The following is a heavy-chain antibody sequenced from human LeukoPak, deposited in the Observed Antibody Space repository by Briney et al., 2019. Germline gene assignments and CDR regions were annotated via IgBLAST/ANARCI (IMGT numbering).Heavy chain of an antibody. CDR3: ARDSFGLQDS. J-gene: IGHJ4*02. V-gene: IGHV3-33*01. D-gene: IGHD3-10*01. Sequence: PGRSLRLSCAASGFTFSSFGMHWVRQAPGKGLEWVAVICYDGSNKYYADSVKGRFTISRDNSKNTLYLQMNSLRAEDTAVYYCARDSFGLQDSWGQGTLVTVSS. CDR1: GFTFSSFG. CDR2: ICYDGSNK.